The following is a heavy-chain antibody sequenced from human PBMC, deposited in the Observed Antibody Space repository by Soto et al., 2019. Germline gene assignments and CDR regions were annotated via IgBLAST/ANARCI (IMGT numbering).Heavy chain of an antibody. D-gene: IGHD1-26*01. J-gene: IGHJ4*02. CDR2: ISYDRINK. CDR1: GSIFGGYA. CDR3: ARDRGSGSYNPIDY. V-gene: IGHV3-30-3*01. Sequence: GGSLRLSCAASGSIFGGYAMHWVRQAPGKGLEWVAVISYDRINKYYADSVKGRFTISRDNAKNSLYLQMNSLRAEDTAVYYCARDRGSGSYNPIDYWGQGTLVTVSS.